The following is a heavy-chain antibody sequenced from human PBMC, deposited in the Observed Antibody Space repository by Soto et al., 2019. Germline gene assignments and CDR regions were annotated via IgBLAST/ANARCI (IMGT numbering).Heavy chain of an antibody. J-gene: IGHJ6*02. CDR1: GYTFTGYY. CDR2: INPNSGGT. Sequence: ASVKVSCKASGYTFTGYYMHWVRQAPGQGLEWMGWINPNSGGTNYAQKFQGRVTMTRDTSISTAYMELSRLRSDDTAVYYCARARPEDYTPLIYYYGMDVWGQGTTVTVSS. V-gene: IGHV1-2*02. D-gene: IGHD4-4*01. CDR3: ARARPEDYTPLIYYYGMDV.